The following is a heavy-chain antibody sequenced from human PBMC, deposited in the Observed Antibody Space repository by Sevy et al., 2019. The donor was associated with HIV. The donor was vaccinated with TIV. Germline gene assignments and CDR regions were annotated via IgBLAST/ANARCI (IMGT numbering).Heavy chain of an antibody. D-gene: IGHD2-15*01. CDR3: ATVGLGYYSGSSYYQGDWFDP. CDR2: LDPGNGEI. CDR1: GYSLSKLS. V-gene: IGHV1-24*01. Sequence: ASVKVSCKVFGYSLSKLSMHWVRQAPGKGLEWMGSLDPGNGEITYAQTLQGRVTMTEDTSTDTAYMELSGLTSEDTXXYYCATVGLGYYSGSSYYQGDWFDPWGQGTLVTVSS. J-gene: IGHJ5*02.